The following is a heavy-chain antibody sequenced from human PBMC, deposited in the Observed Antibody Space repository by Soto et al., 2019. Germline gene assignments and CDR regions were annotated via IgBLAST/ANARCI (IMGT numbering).Heavy chain of an antibody. J-gene: IGHJ3*02. V-gene: IGHV3-30*18. CDR3: AKEYVGSCCSLTRTDAVDI. CDR2: ISDDGSNK. CDR1: GFTFSSYC. D-gene: IGHD3-22*01. Sequence: VQLVESGGGVVQPGGSLRLSCAASGFTFSSYCMPWVRQAPGTGLEWVAVISDDGSNKYYADAVKGRFTISRDNYKNTLYLQMNSLGAEDTDVYYCAKEYVGSCCSLTRTDAVDIWGQGTMVTVSS.